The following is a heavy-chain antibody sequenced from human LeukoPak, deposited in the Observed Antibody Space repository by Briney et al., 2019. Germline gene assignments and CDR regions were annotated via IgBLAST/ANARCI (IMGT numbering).Heavy chain of an antibody. CDR1: GGSISSGSYY. V-gene: IGHV4-61*02. J-gene: IGHJ6*04. CDR2: IYTSGST. Sequence: SETLSLTCTVSGGSISSGSYYWSWIRQPAGKGLEWIGRIYTSGSTNYNPSLKSRVTISVDTSKNQFSLKPSSVTAADTAVYYCARSDYGMDVWGKGTTVTVSS. CDR3: ARSDYGMDV.